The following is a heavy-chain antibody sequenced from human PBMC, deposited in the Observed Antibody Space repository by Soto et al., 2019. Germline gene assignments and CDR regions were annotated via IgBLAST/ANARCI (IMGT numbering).Heavy chain of an antibody. Sequence: PSETLSLTCTVSGGSISSYYWSWIRQPPGKGLEWIGYIYYSGSTNYNPSLKSRVTISVDTSKNQFSLKLSSVTAADTAVYYCARVDNAGRAYSSSWAPLTFDYWGQGTLATVSS. CDR1: GGSISSYY. V-gene: IGHV4-59*01. J-gene: IGHJ4*02. CDR2: IYYSGST. CDR3: ARVDNAGRAYSSSWAPLTFDY. D-gene: IGHD6-13*01.